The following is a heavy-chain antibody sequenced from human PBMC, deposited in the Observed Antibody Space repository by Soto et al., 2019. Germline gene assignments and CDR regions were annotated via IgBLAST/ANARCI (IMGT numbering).Heavy chain of an antibody. Sequence: GGSLRLSCAASGFTFSSYIMNWVRQAPGKGLEWVSYISTSSGTIYYADSVKGRFTISRHNAKNSLYLQLNSLRAEDTAVYYCLRDRLSYGASVSYCDYWGHEPLVTV. CDR3: LRDRLSYGASVSYCDY. CDR1: GFTFSSYI. V-gene: IGHV3-48*01. CDR2: ISTSSGTI. J-gene: IGHJ4*03. D-gene: IGHD4-17*01.